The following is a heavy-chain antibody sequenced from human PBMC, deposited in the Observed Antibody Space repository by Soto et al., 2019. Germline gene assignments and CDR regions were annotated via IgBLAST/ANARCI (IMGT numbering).Heavy chain of an antibody. D-gene: IGHD3-10*01. J-gene: IGHJ6*02. CDR3: ARDGRVSLWFGESTHGMDV. V-gene: IGHV3-30-3*01. CDR1: GFTFSSYA. CDR2: ISYDGSNK. Sequence: GGSLRLSCAASGFTFSSYAMHWVRQAPGKGLEWVAVISYDGSNKYYADSVKGRFTISRDNSKNTLYLQMNSLRAEDTAVYYCARDGRVSLWFGESTHGMDVWGQGTTATVSS.